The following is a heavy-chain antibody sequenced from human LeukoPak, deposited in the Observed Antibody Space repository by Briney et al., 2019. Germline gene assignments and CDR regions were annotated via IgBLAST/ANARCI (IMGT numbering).Heavy chain of an antibody. CDR2: ICSSSSTI. CDR3: ARETLERIAAAGPYYYYGMDV. V-gene: IGHV3-48*02. J-gene: IGHJ6*02. CDR1: GFTFSSYS. Sequence: GGSLRLSCAASGFTFSSYSMNWVRQAPGKGLEWVSYICSSSSTIYYADPVKGRFTISRDNAKNSPYLQMNSLRDEDTAVYYCARETLERIAAAGPYYYYGMDVWGQGTTVTVSS. D-gene: IGHD6-13*01.